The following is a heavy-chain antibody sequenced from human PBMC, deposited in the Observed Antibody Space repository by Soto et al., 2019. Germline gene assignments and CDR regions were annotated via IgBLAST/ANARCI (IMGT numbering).Heavy chain of an antibody. CDR1: GGSFSGYY. D-gene: IGHD2-2*02. CDR2: INHGGST. J-gene: IGHJ6*02. CDR3: ARGSVPAAISGYYYYYGMDV. V-gene: IGHV4-34*01. Sequence: SETLSLTCAVYGGSFSGYYWSWIRQPPGKGLEWIGEINHGGSTNYNPSLKSRVTISVDTSKNQFSLKLSSVTAADTAVYYCARGSVPAAISGYYYYYGMDVWGQGTTVTVSS.